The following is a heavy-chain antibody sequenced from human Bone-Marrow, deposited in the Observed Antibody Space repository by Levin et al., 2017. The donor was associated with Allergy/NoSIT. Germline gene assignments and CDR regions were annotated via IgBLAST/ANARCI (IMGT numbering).Heavy chain of an antibody. J-gene: IGHJ5*02. CDR2: INWNSESI. Sequence: SLKISCAASGFTFENYAMHWVRQVPGKGLEWVSGINWNSESIGYADSVKGRFTISRDNAKNSLYLQMNSLRPEDTALYYCAKDSGSGWYNWFDPWGQGTLVNVSS. D-gene: IGHD6-19*01. CDR3: AKDSGSGWYNWFDP. CDR1: GFTFENYA. V-gene: IGHV3-9*01.